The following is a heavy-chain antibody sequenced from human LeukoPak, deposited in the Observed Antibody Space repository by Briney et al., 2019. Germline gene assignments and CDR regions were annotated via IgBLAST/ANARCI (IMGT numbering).Heavy chain of an antibody. CDR2: INPNSGGT. Sequence: ASVKVSCKASGYTFTGYYMHWVRQAPGQGLEWMGWINPNSGGTDYAQKFQGRVTMTRDTSISTAYMELSRLRSDDTAVYYCAGGNYYDSTAPAYWGQGTLVTAS. D-gene: IGHD3-22*01. CDR3: AGGNYYDSTAPAY. V-gene: IGHV1-2*02. CDR1: GYTFTGYY. J-gene: IGHJ4*02.